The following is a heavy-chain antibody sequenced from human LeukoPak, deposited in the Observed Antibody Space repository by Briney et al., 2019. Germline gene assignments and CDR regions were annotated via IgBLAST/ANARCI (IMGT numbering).Heavy chain of an antibody. CDR1: GFTFSSYD. V-gene: IGHV3-13*01. J-gene: IGHJ5*02. CDR2: IGTAGDT. Sequence: PGGSLRLFCAASGFTFSSYDMHWVRQATGKGLEWVSAIGTAGDTYYPGSVKGRFTISRENAKNSLYLQMSSLRAGDTAVYYCARSKGYCSSTSCGWFDPWGQGTLVTVSS. D-gene: IGHD2-2*01. CDR3: ARSKGYCSSTSCGWFDP.